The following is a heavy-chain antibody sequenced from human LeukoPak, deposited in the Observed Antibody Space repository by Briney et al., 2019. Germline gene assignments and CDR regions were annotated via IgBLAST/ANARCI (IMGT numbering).Heavy chain of an antibody. D-gene: IGHD1-26*01. CDR2: IYYSGST. V-gene: IGHV4-59*01. CDR1: GGSISSYY. Sequence: SETLSLTCTVSGGSISSYYWSWIRQPPGKGLEWIGYIYYSGSTNYNPSLKSRVTISVDTSKNQFSLKLSSVTAADTAVYYCASGRPGSSVTYFDYWGQGTLVTVSS. CDR3: ASGRPGSSVTYFDY. J-gene: IGHJ4*02.